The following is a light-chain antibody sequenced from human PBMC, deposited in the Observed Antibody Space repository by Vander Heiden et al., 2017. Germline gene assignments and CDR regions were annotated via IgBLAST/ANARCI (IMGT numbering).Light chain of an antibody. J-gene: IGKJ2*01. Sequence: VRALPSPTLPVTPGEPASISCRSSQSLMQRNGYNYLHWFLQKPGQSPQLLMYWGSKRALGVPDRFSGSGSGRYFTLKISRVEAEDVGVYYCMQALQTPYTFGQGTKLVIK. CDR1: QSLMQRNGYNY. CDR2: WGS. V-gene: IGKV2-28*01. CDR3: MQALQTPYT.